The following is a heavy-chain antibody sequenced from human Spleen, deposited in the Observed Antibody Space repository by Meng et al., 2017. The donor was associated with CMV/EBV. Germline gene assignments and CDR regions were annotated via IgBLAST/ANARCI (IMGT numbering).Heavy chain of an antibody. J-gene: IGHJ4*02. D-gene: IGHD3-3*01. CDR1: GYSISSGYY. CDR3: ARETPRRAIFGVVID. Sequence: SETLSLTCTVSGYSISSGYYWGWIRQPPGKGLEWIGSIYHSGSTYYNPSPKSRVTISVDTSKNQFSLKLSSVTAADTAVYYCARETPRRAIFGVVIDWGQGTLVTVSS. CDR2: IYHSGST. V-gene: IGHV4-38-2*02.